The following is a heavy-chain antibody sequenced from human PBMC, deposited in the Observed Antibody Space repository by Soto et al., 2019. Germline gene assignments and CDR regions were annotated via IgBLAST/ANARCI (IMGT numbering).Heavy chain of an antibody. Sequence: GGSLRLSCAASGFTFSSYALGWVRQAPGRGLECVSAISGSGVSTFYADSVKGRFTISRDTSKNTLYLRMNTLTAEDTAVYYCAKDHRIWGRLVEYMDVWGQGTTVTVSS. CDR3: AKDHRIWGRLVEYMDV. J-gene: IGHJ6*02. CDR2: ISGSGVST. D-gene: IGHD3-10*01. V-gene: IGHV3-23*01. CDR1: GFTFSSYA.